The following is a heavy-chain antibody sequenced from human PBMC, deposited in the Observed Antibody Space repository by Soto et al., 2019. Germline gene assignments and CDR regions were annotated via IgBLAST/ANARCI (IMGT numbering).Heavy chain of an antibody. CDR1: GYTFTGYY. CDR3: ARDTSPLRFPPSTYVMDV. D-gene: IGHD3-3*01. Sequence: ASVKVSCKASGYTFTGYYMHWVRQAPGQGLEWMGWINPNSGGTNYAQKFQGWVTMTRDTSISTAYMELSRLRSDDTAVYYCARDTSPLRFPPSTYVMDVWGQGTTVPVYS. V-gene: IGHV1-2*04. CDR2: INPNSGGT. J-gene: IGHJ6*02.